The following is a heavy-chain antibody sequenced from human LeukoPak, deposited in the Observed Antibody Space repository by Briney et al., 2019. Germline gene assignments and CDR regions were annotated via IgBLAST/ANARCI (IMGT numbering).Heavy chain of an antibody. CDR2: IIPIFGTA. CDR3: ASFRDGYNYFDY. D-gene: IGHD5-24*01. CDR1: GGTFSSYA. Sequence: SVKGSCKASGGTFSSYAISWVRQAPGQGLEWMGRIIPIFGTANYAQKFQGRVTITTDESTSTAYMELSSLRPEDTAVYYCASFRDGYNYFDYWGQGTLVTVSS. J-gene: IGHJ4*02. V-gene: IGHV1-69*05.